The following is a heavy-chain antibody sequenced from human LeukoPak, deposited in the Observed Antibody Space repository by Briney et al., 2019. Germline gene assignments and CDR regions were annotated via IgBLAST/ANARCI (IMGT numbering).Heavy chain of an antibody. CDR2: IYSGGTT. J-gene: IGHJ4*02. CDR1: GLNVSSKY. CDR3: ARKNWDHDY. Sequence: HPGGSLRLSCAASGLNVSSKYMSWVRQAPGKGLEWVSVIYSGGTTYYADSVKGRFTISRDNSKNTLYLQMNSLRGEDTAVYYCARKNWDHDYWGQGTLVRVSS. D-gene: IGHD7-27*01. V-gene: IGHV3-53*01.